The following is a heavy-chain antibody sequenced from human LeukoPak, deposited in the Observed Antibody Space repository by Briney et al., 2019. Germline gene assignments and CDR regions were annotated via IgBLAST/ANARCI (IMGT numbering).Heavy chain of an antibody. CDR3: TRGPIQLWLYHGMDV. D-gene: IGHD5-18*01. V-gene: IGHV3-49*04. J-gene: IGHJ6*02. Sequence: PGRSLRLSCTVSGFTFGDHAMSWVRQAPGKGPEWVGFIRSKTYGGTTEYAASVKGRFIISRDDSTSIAYLQMNSLKTEDTAVYYCTRGPIQLWLYHGMDVWGQGTTVTVSS. CDR1: GFTFGDHA. CDR2: IRSKTYGGTT.